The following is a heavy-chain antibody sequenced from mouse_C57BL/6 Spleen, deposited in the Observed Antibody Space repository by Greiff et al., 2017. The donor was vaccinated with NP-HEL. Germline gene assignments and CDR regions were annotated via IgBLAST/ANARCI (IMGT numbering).Heavy chain of an antibody. V-gene: IGHV1-82*01. CDR2: IYPGDGDT. J-gene: IGHJ2*01. Sequence: QVQLQQSGPELVKPGASVKISCKASGYAFSSSWMNWVKQRPGKGLEWIGRIYPGDGDTNYNGKFKGKAILTADKSSSTAYMQLSSLTSEDSAVYFCARYEDSYYFDYWGQGTTLTVSS. CDR1: GYAFSSSW. CDR3: ARYEDSYYFDY. D-gene: IGHD2-3*01.